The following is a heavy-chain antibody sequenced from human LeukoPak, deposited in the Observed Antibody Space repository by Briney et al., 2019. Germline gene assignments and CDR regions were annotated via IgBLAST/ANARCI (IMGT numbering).Heavy chain of an antibody. D-gene: IGHD3-22*01. CDR3: ARARAVYYDSSGYYVFDY. J-gene: IGHJ4*02. V-gene: IGHV3-48*03. CDR1: GFTFSSYK. CDR2: ISSSGGTI. Sequence: GGSLRLSCAASGFTFSSYKMTWVRQAPGKGLEWVSYISSSGGTIYYADSVKGRFTISRDNAKNSLYLQMNSLRAEDTAVYYCARARAVYYDSSGYYVFDYWGQGTLVTVSS.